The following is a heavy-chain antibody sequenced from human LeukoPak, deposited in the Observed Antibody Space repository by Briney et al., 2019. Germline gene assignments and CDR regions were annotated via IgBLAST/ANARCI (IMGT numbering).Heavy chain of an antibody. CDR1: GGSLSSYY. Sequence: PSETLSLTCTVSGGSLSSYYWSWIRQPPGKGLEWIGYIYYSGSTYYNPSLKSRVTISVDTSKNQFSLKLSSVTAADTAVYYCARHPPDCSGGSCYPWYFDYWGQGTLVTVSS. CDR3: ARHPPDCSGGSCYPWYFDY. CDR2: IYYSGST. D-gene: IGHD2-15*01. J-gene: IGHJ4*02. V-gene: IGHV4-59*08.